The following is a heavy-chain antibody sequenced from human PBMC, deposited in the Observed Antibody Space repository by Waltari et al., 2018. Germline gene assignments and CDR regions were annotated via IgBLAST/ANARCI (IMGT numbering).Heavy chain of an antibody. CDR1: GYSISRGYY. V-gene: IGHV4-38-2*01. CDR3: ARHYGDYEDY. CDR2: IYHSGST. D-gene: IGHD4-17*01. Sequence: QVQLQESGPGLVKPSETLSLTCAVSGYSISRGYYWGWIRQPPGKGLEWIGSIYHSGSTYYNPSLKSRVTISVDTSKNQFSLKLSSVTAADTAVYYCARHYGDYEDYWGQGTLVTVSS. J-gene: IGHJ4*02.